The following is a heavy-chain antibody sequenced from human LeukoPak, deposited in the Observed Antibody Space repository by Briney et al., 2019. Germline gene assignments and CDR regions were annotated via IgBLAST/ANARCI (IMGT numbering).Heavy chain of an antibody. J-gene: IGHJ4*02. CDR3: ARDRDHSGSYY. D-gene: IGHD1-26*01. Sequence: SETLSLTCTVSGDSISSGSYYWGWIRQPPGKGLEWIASMYYSGSTYYNPSLKSRVTMSIDTSKNQFSLKLTSVTAADTAMYYCARDRDHSGSYYWGQGTLVTVSS. V-gene: IGHV4-39*07. CDR1: GDSISSGSYY. CDR2: MYYSGST.